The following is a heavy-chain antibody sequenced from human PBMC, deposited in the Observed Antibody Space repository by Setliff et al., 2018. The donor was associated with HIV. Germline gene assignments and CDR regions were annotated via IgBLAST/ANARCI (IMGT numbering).Heavy chain of an antibody. Sequence: GESLKISCVASGFTFSSYWMHWVRQVPGKGLVWVSRINSYGGSSTYADSVKGRLSISRDNTKNTLYLQMNSLRAEDTAVYYCVRQVSDAFDVWGQGTMVTVS. D-gene: IGHD3-16*02. CDR3: VRQVSDAFDV. J-gene: IGHJ3*01. CDR2: INSYGGSS. CDR1: GFTFSSYW. V-gene: IGHV3-74*01.